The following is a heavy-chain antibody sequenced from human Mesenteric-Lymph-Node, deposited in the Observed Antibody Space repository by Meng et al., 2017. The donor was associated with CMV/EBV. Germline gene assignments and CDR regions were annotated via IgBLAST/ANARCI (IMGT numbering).Heavy chain of an antibody. J-gene: IGHJ4*02. CDR3: ARVDSAVVPAAPDY. V-gene: IGHV3-48*03. CDR1: GFTFSSYE. D-gene: IGHD2-2*01. Sequence: GGSLRLSCAASGFTFSSYEMNWVRQAPGKGLEWVSYISSSGSTIYYADSVKGRFTISRDNAKNSLYLQMNSLRAEDTAVYYCARVDSAVVPAAPDYWGQGTLVTFSS. CDR2: ISSSGSTI.